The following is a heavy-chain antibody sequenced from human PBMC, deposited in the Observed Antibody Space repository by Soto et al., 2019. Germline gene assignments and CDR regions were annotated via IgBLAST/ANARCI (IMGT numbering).Heavy chain of an antibody. CDR2: IYYSGST. D-gene: IGHD4-17*01. CDR3: ARHATMVNFDP. V-gene: IGHV4-30-2*05. Sequence: SETLSLTCAVSGGSISSGGYSWSWIRQPPGKGLEWIGYIYYSGSTYYNPSLKSRVTISVETSTKQFSLKLDSVTAADTAVYYCARHATMVNFDPWGQGTLVTVAS. J-gene: IGHJ5*02. CDR1: GGSISSGGYS.